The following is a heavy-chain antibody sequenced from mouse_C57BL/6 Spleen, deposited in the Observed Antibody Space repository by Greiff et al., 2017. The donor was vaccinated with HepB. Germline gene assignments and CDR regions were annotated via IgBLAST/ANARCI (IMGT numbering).Heavy chain of an antibody. J-gene: IGHJ3*01. D-gene: IGHD1-1*01. V-gene: IGHV1-59*01. CDR2: IDPSDSYT. CDR3: ARQWAITTVVAPVAY. CDR1: GYTFTSYW. Sequence: QVQLKQSGAELVRPGTSVKLSCKASGYTFTSYWMHWVKQRPGQGLEWIGVIDPSDSYTNYNQKFKGKATLTVDTSSSTAYMQLSSLTSEDSAVYYCARQWAITTVVAPVAYWGQGTLVTVSA.